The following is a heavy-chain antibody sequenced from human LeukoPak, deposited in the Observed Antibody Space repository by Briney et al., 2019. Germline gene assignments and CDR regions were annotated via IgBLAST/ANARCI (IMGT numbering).Heavy chain of an antibody. J-gene: IGHJ4*02. CDR3: ARDPLPHYHIVGATSFDY. Sequence: PGGSLRLSCAASGFTFSSYSMNWVRQAPGKGLEWASSISSSSSYIYYADSVKGRFTISRDNAKNSLYLQMNSLRAEDTAVYYCARDPLPHYHIVGATSFDYWGQGTLVTVSS. V-gene: IGHV3-21*01. D-gene: IGHD1-26*01. CDR2: ISSSSSYI. CDR1: GFTFSSYS.